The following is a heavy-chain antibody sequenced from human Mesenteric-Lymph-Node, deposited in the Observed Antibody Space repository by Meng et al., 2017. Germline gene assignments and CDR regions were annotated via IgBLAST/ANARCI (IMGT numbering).Heavy chain of an antibody. CDR3: ARRGPSGNFSP. CDR2: IDHRGNT. J-gene: IGHJ5*02. CDR1: GGSFRDYY. V-gene: IGHV4-34*01. D-gene: IGHD3-10*01. Sequence: QVQLKQWGAGLLTPSETLCRSCAVYGGSFRDYYWTWIRHPPGKGLEWIGEIDHRGNTKYNPSLKSRVTISLDTSKKQFSLKVSSVTAADSAVYYCARRGPSGNFSPWSQGALVTVSS.